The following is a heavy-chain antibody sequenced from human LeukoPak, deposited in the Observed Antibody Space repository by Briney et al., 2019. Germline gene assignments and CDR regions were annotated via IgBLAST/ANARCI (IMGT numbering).Heavy chain of an antibody. CDR2: IVVGSGNT. J-gene: IGHJ3*01. D-gene: IGHD3-22*01. Sequence: ASVKVSCEASGFTFTSSAVQWVRQARGQRLEWIGWIVVGSGNTNYAQKFQERVTITRDMSTSLVYMELSSLRSEDTAVYYCAAEAAYYYNSRDAFDVWGQGTMVTVSS. CDR3: AAEAAYYYNSRDAFDV. V-gene: IGHV1-58*01. CDR1: GFTFTSSA.